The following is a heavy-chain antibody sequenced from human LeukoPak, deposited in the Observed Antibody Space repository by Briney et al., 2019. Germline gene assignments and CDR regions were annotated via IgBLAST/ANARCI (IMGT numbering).Heavy chain of an antibody. J-gene: IGHJ5*02. D-gene: IGHD3-10*01. CDR2: IYYSGST. CDR3: ARDRITMVRGGPVSWFDP. V-gene: IGHV4-30-4*01. CDR1: GGSISSADYH. Sequence: SQTLSLTCSVSGGSISSADYHWSWIPQPPEKGLEWIGYIYYSGSTYYNPSLKSRVTISVDTSNNQFSLKLSSVTAADTAVYYCARDRITMVRGGPVSWFDPWGQGTLVTVSS.